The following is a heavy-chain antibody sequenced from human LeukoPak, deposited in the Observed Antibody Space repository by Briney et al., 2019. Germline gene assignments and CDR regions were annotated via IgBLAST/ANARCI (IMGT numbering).Heavy chain of an antibody. CDR1: GFTFSTYA. CDR2: ISGSGGDT. Sequence: PGGSLRLSCAVSGFTFSTYAMSWVRQAPGKGLEWVSAISGSGGDTFYADSVKGRFTISRDESKNTLYLQMHSLRGEDTAVYYCATDRGYCSTATCYTRGNYFDYWGQGTLVTVSS. D-gene: IGHD2-2*02. CDR3: ATDRGYCSTATCYTRGNYFDY. V-gene: IGHV3-23*01. J-gene: IGHJ4*02.